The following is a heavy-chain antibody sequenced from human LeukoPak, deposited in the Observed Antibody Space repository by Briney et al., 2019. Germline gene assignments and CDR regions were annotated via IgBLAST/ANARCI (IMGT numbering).Heavy chain of an antibody. D-gene: IGHD1-26*01. V-gene: IGHV3-7*01. Sequence: GGSLSLSFAASGFTFCSYWMSWVRQAPGKGLEWVANIKQDGSEKYYVDSVKGRFTISRDNAKNSLYLQMNSLRAEDTAVYYCTRELGGSYNDYWGQGTLVTVSS. CDR3: TRELGGSYNDY. CDR1: GFTFCSYW. J-gene: IGHJ4*02. CDR2: IKQDGSEK.